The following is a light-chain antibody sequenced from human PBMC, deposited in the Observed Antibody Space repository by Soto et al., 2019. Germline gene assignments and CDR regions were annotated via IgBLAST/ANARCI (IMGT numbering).Light chain of an antibody. CDR3: QVWDSSSDHRV. V-gene: IGLV3-21*02. CDR2: DDS. CDR1: NIGSKS. Sequence: SYELTQPPSVSVAPGQTARITCGGNNIGSKSVHGYQQKPGQAPALVVYDDSDRPSGIPERFSGSNSGNTATLTISRVEDGDEADYYCQVWDSSSDHRVFGGGTKLTVL. J-gene: IGLJ3*02.